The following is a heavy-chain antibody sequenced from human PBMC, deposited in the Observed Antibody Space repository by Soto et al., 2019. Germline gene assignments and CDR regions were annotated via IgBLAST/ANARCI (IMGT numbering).Heavy chain of an antibody. CDR2: ITPDGTEQ. CDR1: GFTFNTYA. CDR3: AKRGILGAQGMAYFDL. V-gene: IGHV3-30*18. D-gene: IGHD1-26*01. J-gene: IGHJ2*01. Sequence: QVQLMESGRGVVQPGRSLRLSCAASGFTFNTYAMHWVRQAPGKGLEWVAVITPDGTEQYYADSVKGRFTISRDNSKNTLYLQMNSLGLEDMSIYHCAKRGILGAQGMAYFDLWGRGTLVTVSS.